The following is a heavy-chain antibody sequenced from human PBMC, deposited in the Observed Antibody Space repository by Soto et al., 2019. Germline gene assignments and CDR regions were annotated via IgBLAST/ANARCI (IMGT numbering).Heavy chain of an antibody. CDR3: ARVRDVEMAFDY. D-gene: IGHD5-12*01. CDR2: IYYSGST. V-gene: IGHV4-59*01. Sequence: QVQLQESGPGLVKPSETLSLTCTVSGGSISSYYWSWIRQPPGKGLEWIGYIYYSGSTNYNPSLKSRVTISVDTSKNQFSLKLSSVTAADTAVYYCARVRDVEMAFDYWGQGTLVTVSS. CDR1: GGSISSYY. J-gene: IGHJ4*02.